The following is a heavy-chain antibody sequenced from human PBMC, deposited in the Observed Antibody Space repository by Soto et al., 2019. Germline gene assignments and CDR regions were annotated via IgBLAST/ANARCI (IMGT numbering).Heavy chain of an antibody. D-gene: IGHD3-10*01. CDR2: IYSGGST. J-gene: IGHJ6*02. CDR1: GFTVSSNY. Sequence: GGSLRLSCAASGFTVSSNYMSWVRQAPGKGLEWVSVIYSGGSTYYADSVKGRFTISRDNSKNTLYLQMNSLRAEDTAVYYCARARVTMVRGVIITYGMDVWGQGTTVTVSS. CDR3: ARARVTMVRGVIITYGMDV. V-gene: IGHV3-53*01.